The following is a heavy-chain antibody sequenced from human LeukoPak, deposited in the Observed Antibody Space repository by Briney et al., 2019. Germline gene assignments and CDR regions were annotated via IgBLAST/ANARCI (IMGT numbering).Heavy chain of an antibody. D-gene: IGHD5-18*01. CDR1: GFTVSSNY. Sequence: QTGGSLRLSCAASGFTVSSNYMSWVRKAPGKGLEWVSVIYSGGSTYYADSVKGRFTISRDNSKNTLYLQMNSLRAEDTAVYYCARAGYSYGYPYYFDYWGQGTLVTVSS. V-gene: IGHV3-53*01. CDR2: IYSGGST. CDR3: ARAGYSYGYPYYFDY. J-gene: IGHJ4*02.